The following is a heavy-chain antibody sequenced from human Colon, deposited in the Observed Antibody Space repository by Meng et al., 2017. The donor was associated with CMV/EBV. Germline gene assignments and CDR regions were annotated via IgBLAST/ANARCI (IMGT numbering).Heavy chain of an antibody. J-gene: IGHJ4*02. Sequence: GGSLRPSCAASGFNFSKSGMHWVRQTPGKGLQWVGVISDDGIITHYGDSVKGRCTISRDNSKNTLFLEVDSLRPDDTAVYYCAKVMGSSSPGFDWWGQGTLVTVSS. V-gene: IGHV3-30*18. D-gene: IGHD6-6*01. CDR3: AKVMGSSSPGFDW. CDR2: ISDDGIIT. CDR1: GFNFSKSG.